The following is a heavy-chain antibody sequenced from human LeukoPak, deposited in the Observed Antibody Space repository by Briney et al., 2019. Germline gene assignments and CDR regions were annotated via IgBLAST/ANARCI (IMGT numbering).Heavy chain of an antibody. V-gene: IGHV4-39*01. Sequence: SETLSLTCNVSGGSISSNTYFWGWIRRPPGKGLEWIGSIRYSGSTYYNPSLKSRVTISVDTSKNQFSLNLSSLTAADMAVYYCATSDTVSTYNWFDPWGQGTLVTVS. J-gene: IGHJ5*02. CDR2: IRYSGST. CDR3: ATSDTVSTYNWFDP. D-gene: IGHD5/OR15-5a*01. CDR1: GGSISSNTYF.